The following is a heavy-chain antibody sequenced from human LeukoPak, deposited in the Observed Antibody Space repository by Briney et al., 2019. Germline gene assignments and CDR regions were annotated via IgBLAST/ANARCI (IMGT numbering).Heavy chain of an antibody. CDR1: GFTFSSYA. V-gene: IGHV3-48*01. Sequence: PGGSLRLSCAASGFTFSSYAMSWVRQAPGKGLEWVSSISRSGSAIYYADSMKGRFTISRDNAKKSLYLQMDSLRGEDTAVYFCARVEGDDHDDIEDAFDIWGQGTMVTVSS. J-gene: IGHJ3*02. CDR2: ISRSGSAI. D-gene: IGHD3-16*01. CDR3: ARVEGDDHDDIEDAFDI.